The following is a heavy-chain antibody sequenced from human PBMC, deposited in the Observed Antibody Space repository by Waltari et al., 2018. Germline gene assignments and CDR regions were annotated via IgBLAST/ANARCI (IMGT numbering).Heavy chain of an antibody. V-gene: IGHV3-30*01. J-gene: IGHJ3*02. CDR2: ISYDGSNK. CDR1: GFTFSSYA. Sequence: QVQLVESGGGVVQPGRSLRLSCAASGFTFSSYAMHWVRQAPGKGLEWVAVISYDGSNKYYADSVKGRFTISRDNSKNTLYLQMNSLRAEDTAVYYCASKNLLGYCSSTSCYTGEGPDAFDIWGQGTMVTVSS. CDR3: ASKNLLGYCSSTSCYTGEGPDAFDI. D-gene: IGHD2-2*02.